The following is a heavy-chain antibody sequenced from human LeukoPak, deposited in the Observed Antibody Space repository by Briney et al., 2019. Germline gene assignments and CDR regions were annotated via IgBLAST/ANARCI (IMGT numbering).Heavy chain of an antibody. CDR3: ARVGSRTFDY. CDR1: GYTFTSYG. Sequence: ASVKVSCKASGYTFTSYGISWVRQAPGQGLEWMGWISAYNGSTNYAQKLQGRDTITRNTSISTAYMELSSLRSEDTAVYYCARVGSRTFDYWGQGTLVTVSS. J-gene: IGHJ4*02. D-gene: IGHD6-19*01. V-gene: IGHV1-18*01. CDR2: ISAYNGST.